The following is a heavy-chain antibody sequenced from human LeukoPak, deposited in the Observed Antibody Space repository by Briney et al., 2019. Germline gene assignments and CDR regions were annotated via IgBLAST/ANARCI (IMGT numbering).Heavy chain of an antibody. CDR2: IIPIFGTA. Sequence: AASVKVSCKASGGTFSSYAISWVRQAPGQGLEWMGGIIPIFGTANYAQKFQGRVTITTDESTSTAYMELSSLRSEDTAVYYCASLPNIAVAGSDAFDIWGQGTMVTVSS. V-gene: IGHV1-69*05. J-gene: IGHJ3*02. CDR3: ASLPNIAVAGSDAFDI. CDR1: GGTFSSYA. D-gene: IGHD6-19*01.